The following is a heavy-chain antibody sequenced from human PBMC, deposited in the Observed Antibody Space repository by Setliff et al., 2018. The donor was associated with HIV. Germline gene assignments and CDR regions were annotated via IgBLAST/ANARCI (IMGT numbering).Heavy chain of an antibody. CDR2: VDYSGST. CDR1: GGSISSHY. Sequence: SETLSLTCTVSGGSISSHYWSWIRQPPGKGPEWVGNVDYSGSTNYNPSLKSRVTISFDASKKYFSLKLTSVTAADTAVYYCARGNFWSGYYPIYYYYYGMDVWGQGTTVTVSS. CDR3: ARGNFWSGYYPIYYYYYGMDV. V-gene: IGHV4-59*11. J-gene: IGHJ6*02. D-gene: IGHD3-3*01.